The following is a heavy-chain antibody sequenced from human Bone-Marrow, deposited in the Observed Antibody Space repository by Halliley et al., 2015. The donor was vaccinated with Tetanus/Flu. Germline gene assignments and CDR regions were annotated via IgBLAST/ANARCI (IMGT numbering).Heavy chain of an antibody. J-gene: IGHJ6*02. Sequence: TLSLTCTVSGRSITYGGYSWTWIRQNPGKGLEWIGNIYHSGSTSYNPSLRSRVIISVDTSNSQFSLKLTPVTAADTAVYYCARWFRPVGVSSYYGVDVWGQGFSVTVSS. D-gene: IGHD3-16*01. CDR2: IYHSGST. V-gene: IGHV4-31*03. CDR3: ARWFRPVGVSSYYGVDV. CDR1: GRSITYGGYS.